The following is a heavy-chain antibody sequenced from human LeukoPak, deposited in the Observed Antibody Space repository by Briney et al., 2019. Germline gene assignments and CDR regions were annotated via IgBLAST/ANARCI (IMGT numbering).Heavy chain of an antibody. V-gene: IGHV1-69*05. Sequence: SVKVSCKASGGTFSSYAISWVRQALGQGLEWMGGIIPIFGTANYAQKFQGRVTITTDESTSTAYMELSSLRSEDTAVYYCARSGIVGYSYGYLDYWGQGTLVTVSS. D-gene: IGHD5-18*01. CDR2: IIPIFGTA. CDR3: ARSGIVGYSYGYLDY. CDR1: GGTFSSYA. J-gene: IGHJ4*02.